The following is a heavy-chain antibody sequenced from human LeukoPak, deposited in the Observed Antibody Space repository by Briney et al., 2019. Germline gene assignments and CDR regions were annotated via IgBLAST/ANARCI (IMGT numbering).Heavy chain of an antibody. CDR2: INTNTGNP. D-gene: IGHD6-19*01. CDR1: GYTFTSYA. CDR3: ATYSSGWYLRGAFDI. Sequence: ASVKVSCKASGYTFTSYAMNWVRQAPGQGLEWMGWINTNTGNPTYAQGFTGRFIFSLDTSVSTAYLQISSLKAEDTAVYYCATYSSGWYLRGAFDIWGQGTMVTVSS. J-gene: IGHJ3*02. V-gene: IGHV7-4-1*02.